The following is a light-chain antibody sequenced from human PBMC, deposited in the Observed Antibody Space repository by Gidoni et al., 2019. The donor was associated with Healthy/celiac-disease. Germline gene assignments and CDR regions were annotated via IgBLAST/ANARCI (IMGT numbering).Light chain of an antibody. Sequence: SALTRPASVSGSPGQSITISCPGTSSDVGGYNYVSWYQQHPGKAPKLMIYDVSNRPSGVANRFSGSKSGNTASLTISGLQAEDEADYYCSSYTSSSTFVVFGGGTKLTVL. CDR1: SSDVGGYNY. V-gene: IGLV2-14*01. CDR3: SSYTSSSTFVV. J-gene: IGLJ2*01. CDR2: DVS.